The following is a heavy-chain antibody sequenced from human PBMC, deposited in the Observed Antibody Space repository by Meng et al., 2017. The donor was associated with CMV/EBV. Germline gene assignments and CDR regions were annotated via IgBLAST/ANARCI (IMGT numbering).Heavy chain of an antibody. CDR1: GGPFSSYA. CDR2: IIPIFGTA. Sequence: QVQLVQSGAEVKKPXSSVKAPGXVSGGPFSSYAISWVRQAPGQGLEWMGGIIPIFGTANYAQKFQGRVTITADESTSTAYMELSSLRSEDTAVYYCARDPPHTGVTTPDGGYWGQGTLVTVSS. D-gene: IGHD4-17*01. CDR3: ARDPPHTGVTTPDGGY. J-gene: IGHJ4*02. V-gene: IGHV1-69*12.